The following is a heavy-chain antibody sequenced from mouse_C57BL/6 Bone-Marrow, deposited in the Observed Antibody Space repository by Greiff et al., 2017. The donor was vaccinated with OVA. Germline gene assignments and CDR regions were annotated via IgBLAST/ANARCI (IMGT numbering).Heavy chain of an antibody. J-gene: IGHJ3*01. CDR2: IDPSDSYT. CDR3: AASPPFYYDYGWFAY. V-gene: IGHV1-69*01. CDR1: GYTFTSYW. D-gene: IGHD2-4*01. Sequence: QVQLQQPGAELVMPGASVELSCKASGYTFTSYWMHWVKQRPGQGLEWIGEIDPSDSYTNYNQKFKGKSTLTVDKSSSTAYMQLSSLTSEDSAVYYCAASPPFYYDYGWFAYWGQGTLVTVSA.